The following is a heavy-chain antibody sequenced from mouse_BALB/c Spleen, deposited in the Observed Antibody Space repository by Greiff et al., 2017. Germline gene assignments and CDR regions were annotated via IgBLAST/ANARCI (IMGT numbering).Heavy chain of an antibody. Sequence: EVQLVESGGGLVKPGGSLKLSCAASGFTFSDYYMYWVRQTPEKRLEWVATISDGGSYTYYPDSVKGRFTISRDNAKNNLYLQMSSLKSEDTAMYYCARAPILYGSSYWYFDVWGAGTTVTVSS. CDR2: ISDGGSYT. CDR3: ARAPILYGSSYWYFDV. J-gene: IGHJ1*01. D-gene: IGHD1-1*01. V-gene: IGHV5-4*02. CDR1: GFTFSDYY.